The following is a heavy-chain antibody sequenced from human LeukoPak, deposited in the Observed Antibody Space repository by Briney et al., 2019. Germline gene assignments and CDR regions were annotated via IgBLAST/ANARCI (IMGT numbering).Heavy chain of an antibody. Sequence: GGSLRLSCAASRLTFSSYNMNWVRQAPGKGLEWVSAISGSGGSTYYADSVKGRFTISRDNSKNTLYLQMNSLRAEDSAVYYCAKDPQQGYYGSGSYYQDSWGQGTLVTVSS. D-gene: IGHD3-10*01. J-gene: IGHJ4*02. CDR2: ISGSGGST. CDR1: RLTFSSYN. V-gene: IGHV3-23*01. CDR3: AKDPQQGYYGSGSYYQDS.